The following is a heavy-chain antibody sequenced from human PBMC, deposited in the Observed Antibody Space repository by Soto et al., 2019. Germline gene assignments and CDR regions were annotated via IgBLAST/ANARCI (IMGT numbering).Heavy chain of an antibody. CDR2: MNPNSGNT. CDR1: GYTFTSYD. CDR3: AREWPPVAGNWFDP. V-gene: IGHV1-8*01. D-gene: IGHD6-19*01. Sequence: QVQLVQSGAEVKKPGASVKVSCKASGYTFTSYDINWVRQATGQGLEWMGWMNPNSGNTGYAQKFQGRVTMTRNTSISTAYMELSSLRSEDTAVYYCAREWPPVAGNWFDPWGQGTLVTVSS. J-gene: IGHJ5*02.